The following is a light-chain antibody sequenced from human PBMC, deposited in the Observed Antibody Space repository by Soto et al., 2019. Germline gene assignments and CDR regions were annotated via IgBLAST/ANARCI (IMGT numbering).Light chain of an antibody. CDR1: SSNIGAGYD. CDR3: QSYDSSLSAL. CDR2: GNS. J-gene: IGLJ3*02. V-gene: IGLV1-40*01. Sequence: QSVLTQPPSVSGAPGQRVTISCTGSSSNIGAGYDVLWYQQLPGTAPKLLIYGNSNRPSGVPDRFSGSKSGTSASLAITGLQAEDEADYYCQSYDSSLSALFGGGTKVTV.